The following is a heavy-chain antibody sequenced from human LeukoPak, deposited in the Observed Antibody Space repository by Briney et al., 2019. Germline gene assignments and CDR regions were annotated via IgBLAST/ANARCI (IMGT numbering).Heavy chain of an antibody. D-gene: IGHD2-8*01. J-gene: IGHJ4*02. Sequence: GGSLRLSCAVSRFTFSDAWMAWVRQAPGKGLEHVGRIRSQSDGGTPDYAAPVKDRFTISRDDSDNMVYLYMNNLKIEDTAMYYCTTGYGTIDFWGQGTMVAVSS. V-gene: IGHV3-15*01. CDR3: TTGYGTIDF. CDR1: RFTFSDAW. CDR2: IRSQSDGGTP.